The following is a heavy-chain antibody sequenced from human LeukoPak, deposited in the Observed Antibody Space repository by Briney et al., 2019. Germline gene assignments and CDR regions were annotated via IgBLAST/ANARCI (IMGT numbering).Heavy chain of an antibody. Sequence: GGSLRLSCAASGFTFSSYEMTWVRQAPGKGLEWVSYIGSSGSTVYYADSVKGRFTISRDNAKNSLYMQMESLRDEDTAIYYCARDTLEYSNSPDALDIWGQGTMVTVSS. CDR2: IGSSGSTV. J-gene: IGHJ3*02. D-gene: IGHD4-23*01. CDR1: GFTFSSYE. V-gene: IGHV3-48*03. CDR3: ARDTLEYSNSPDALDI.